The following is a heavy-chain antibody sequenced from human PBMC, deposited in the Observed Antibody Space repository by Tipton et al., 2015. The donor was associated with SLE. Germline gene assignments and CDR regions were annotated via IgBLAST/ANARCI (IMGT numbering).Heavy chain of an antibody. CDR1: GGSVSSNNYY. D-gene: IGHD4-17*01. CDR3: ARDVEDLRSSPPAHGFDI. V-gene: IGHV4-39*07. J-gene: IGHJ3*02. CDR2: VYYSGSS. Sequence: LRLSCTVSGGSVSSNNYYWGWIRQPPGKGLEWIGDVYYSGSSFYNPSLKSRVTISVDTSKSQLSPKLNSVTAADTAVYYCARDVEDLRSSPPAHGFDIWGQGTMVTVSS.